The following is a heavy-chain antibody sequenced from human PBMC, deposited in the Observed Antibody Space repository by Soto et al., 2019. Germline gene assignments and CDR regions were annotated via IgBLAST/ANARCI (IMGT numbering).Heavy chain of an antibody. Sequence: TLSLTGTVSAGTISSAGDYWRWIRQQPGKGLEWIGYIYYSGSTYYNPSLKSRVTISVDTSKNQFSLKLSSVTAADTAVYYCASSVFGSYRYGWGQGTLV. CDR1: AGTISSAGDY. V-gene: IGHV4-31*02. J-gene: IGHJ4*02. CDR2: IYYSGST. CDR3: ASSVFGSYRYG. D-gene: IGHD3-16*02.